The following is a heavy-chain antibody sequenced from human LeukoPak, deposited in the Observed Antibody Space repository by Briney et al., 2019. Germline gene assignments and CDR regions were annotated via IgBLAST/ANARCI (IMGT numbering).Heavy chain of an antibody. J-gene: IGHJ6*02. CDR1: GYSFTSYW. CDR3: ARQKRITMVRGAPLSGMDV. D-gene: IGHD3-10*01. Sequence: GGSLKISCKGSGYSFTSYWIGWVRQMPGKGLEWMGIIYPGDSDTRYSPSFQGQVTISADKSISTAYLQWSSLKASDTAMYYCARQKRITMVRGAPLSGMDVWGQGTTVTVSS. CDR2: IYPGDSDT. V-gene: IGHV5-51*01.